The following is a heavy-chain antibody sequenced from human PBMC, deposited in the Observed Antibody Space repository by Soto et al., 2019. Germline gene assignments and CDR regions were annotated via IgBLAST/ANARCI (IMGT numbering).Heavy chain of an antibody. CDR1: GFTFSSYW. Sequence: GGSLRLSCAASGFTFSSYWMSWVRQAPGKGLEWVANIKQDGSEKYYVDSVKGRFTISRDNAKNSLYLQMNSLRAEDTAVYYCARAEVYYYDSSGYYNDYWGQGTMVTVSS. V-gene: IGHV3-7*01. J-gene: IGHJ4*02. CDR3: ARAEVYYYDSSGYYNDY. D-gene: IGHD3-22*01. CDR2: IKQDGSEK.